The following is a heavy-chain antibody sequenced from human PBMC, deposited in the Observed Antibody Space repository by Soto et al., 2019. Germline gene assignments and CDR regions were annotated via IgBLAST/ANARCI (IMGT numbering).Heavy chain of an antibody. V-gene: IGHV3-74*01. J-gene: IGHJ4*02. Sequence: PGGSLRLSCAASGFIFSNYWMHWVRQAPGKGLVWVSRINIDGSRTDYADSVKGRFTISRDNAKNILFLQMNSLRVDDTAVYYCARSYRDFWCQGT. CDR1: GFIFSNYW. CDR3: ARSYRDF. CDR2: INIDGSRT. D-gene: IGHD3-16*02.